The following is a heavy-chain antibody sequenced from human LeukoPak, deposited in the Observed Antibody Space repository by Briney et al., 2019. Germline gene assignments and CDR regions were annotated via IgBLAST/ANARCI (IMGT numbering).Heavy chain of an antibody. Sequence: SETLSLTCSVSGDSISSGYYWGWIRQPPGKGLEWIGTIYHSGSTYYNPSLKSRVTMSVDTSNNQFSLKLSSVTAADTAVYYCAREPFRLYERGWFDPWGQGTLVTVSS. CDR3: AREPFRLYERGWFDP. CDR1: GDSISSGYY. CDR2: IYHSGST. J-gene: IGHJ5*02. V-gene: IGHV4-38-2*02. D-gene: IGHD3-16*02.